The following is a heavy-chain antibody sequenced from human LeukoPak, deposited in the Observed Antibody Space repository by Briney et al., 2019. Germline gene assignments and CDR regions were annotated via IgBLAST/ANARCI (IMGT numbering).Heavy chain of an antibody. CDR3: ARDPDIVVVPAASNPDY. D-gene: IGHD2-2*01. CDR1: GFTFSSYG. Sequence: GRSLRLSCAASGFTFSSYGMHWVRQAPGKGLEWVAVIWYDGSNKYYADSVKGRFTISRDNSKNTLYLQVNSLRAEDTAVYYCARDPDIVVVPAASNPDYWGQGTLVTVSS. CDR2: IWYDGSNK. J-gene: IGHJ4*02. V-gene: IGHV3-33*01.